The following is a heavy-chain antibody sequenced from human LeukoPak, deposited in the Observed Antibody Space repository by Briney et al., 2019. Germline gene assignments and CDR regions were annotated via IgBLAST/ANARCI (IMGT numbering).Heavy chain of an antibody. CDR1: GFTFRSYS. V-gene: IGHV3-21*01. J-gene: IGHJ4*02. CDR2: ISSSSSYI. D-gene: IGHD6-19*01. Sequence: PGGSRRLSCEASGFTFRSYSMNWFRQAPGKGLEGVSSISSSSSYIYYADSVKGRFTISRDNAKNSLYLQMNSLRAEDTAVYYCARELYSSTVDYWGQGTLVTVSS. CDR3: ARELYSSTVDY.